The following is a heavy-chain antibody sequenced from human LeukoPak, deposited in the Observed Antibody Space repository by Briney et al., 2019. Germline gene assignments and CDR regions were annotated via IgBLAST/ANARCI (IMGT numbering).Heavy chain of an antibody. CDR2: VFYTGRP. V-gene: IGHV4-59*01. CDR3: ARGRWVSSSKAWFDP. Sequence: SQTLSPTCTLSGGSTNSDYWSWVRQPAGTGREWIGHVFYTGRPPYNPSLKSRVTISVDTPKKQYSLKLSSLSAADTAVYYCARGRWVSSSKAWFDPWGQGTLVTVSS. D-gene: IGHD6-6*01. J-gene: IGHJ5*02. CDR1: GGSTNSDY.